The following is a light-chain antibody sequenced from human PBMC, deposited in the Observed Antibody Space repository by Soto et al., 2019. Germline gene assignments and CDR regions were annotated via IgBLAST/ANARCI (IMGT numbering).Light chain of an antibody. Sequence: SRLPHDPRSRTPSAGERVTFTCRASQGISSYLAWYQQKPGKAPKRLIYAASSLQSGVPSRFSGSGSGTEFTLTISSLQPDDFATYYCQQYNSYPWTFGQGTNVDIK. V-gene: IGKV1-16*01. CDR3: QQYNSYPWT. CDR1: QGISSY. J-gene: IGKJ1*01. CDR2: AAS.